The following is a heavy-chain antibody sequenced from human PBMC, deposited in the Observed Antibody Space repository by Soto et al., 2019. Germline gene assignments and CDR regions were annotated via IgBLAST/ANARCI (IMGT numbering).Heavy chain of an antibody. Sequence: SETLSLTCAVYGGSFSGYYWSWIRQPPGKGLEWIGEINHSGSTNYNPSLKSRVTISVDTSKNQFSLKLSSVTAADTAVYYCASPGGYSGYDPFDYWGQGTLVTVSS. CDR1: GGSFSGYY. CDR3: ASPGGYSGYDPFDY. D-gene: IGHD5-12*01. V-gene: IGHV4-34*01. J-gene: IGHJ4*02. CDR2: INHSGST.